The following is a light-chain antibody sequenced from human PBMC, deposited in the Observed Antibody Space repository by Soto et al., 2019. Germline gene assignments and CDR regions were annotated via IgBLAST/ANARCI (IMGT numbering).Light chain of an antibody. CDR1: QSVANNY. J-gene: IGKJ1*01. V-gene: IGKV3-20*01. CDR3: QQYDTSART. CDR2: GAS. Sequence: EIVLTQSPGTLSLSPGERATLSCRASQSVANNYLAWYLQKPGQAPRLLIYGASSRATGIPDRFSGSGSGTDFTHTISRLEPEDFAVYYCQQYDTSARTFGQGTKVEIK.